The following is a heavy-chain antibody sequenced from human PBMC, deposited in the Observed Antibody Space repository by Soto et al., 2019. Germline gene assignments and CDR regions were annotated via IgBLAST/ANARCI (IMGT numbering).Heavy chain of an antibody. CDR1: GFTFSSYA. J-gene: IGHJ4*02. Sequence: QPGGSLRLSCAASGFTFSSYAMSWVRQAPGKGLEWVSAISGSGGSTYYADSVKGRFTISRDNSKNTLYLQMNSLRAEDTAVYYCAKDRDIVLMVYARGPFDYWGQGTLVTVSS. CDR3: AKDRDIVLMVYARGPFDY. V-gene: IGHV3-23*01. CDR2: ISGSGGST. D-gene: IGHD2-8*01.